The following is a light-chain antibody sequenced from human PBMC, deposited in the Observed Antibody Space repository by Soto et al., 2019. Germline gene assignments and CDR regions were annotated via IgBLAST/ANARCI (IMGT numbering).Light chain of an antibody. Sequence: QSVLTQPPSASGTPGQRVTISCSGSSSNIGSNTVNWYQQLPGTAPKLLIYSNNQRPSGVPGRFSGSKSGTSASLAISGLQSEDEADYDWAAWDDSLNVVVFGGGTKLTVL. CDR1: SSNIGSNT. CDR2: SNN. V-gene: IGLV1-44*01. CDR3: AAWDDSLNVVV. J-gene: IGLJ2*01.